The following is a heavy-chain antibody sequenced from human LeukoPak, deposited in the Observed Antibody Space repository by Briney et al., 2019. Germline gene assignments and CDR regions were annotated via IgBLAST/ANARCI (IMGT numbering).Heavy chain of an antibody. CDR3: ARDQAVVAHLLPDY. CDR2: IIPIFGTA. D-gene: IGHD2-15*01. Sequence: GSSVKASCKASGGTFSSYAISWVRQAPGQGLEWMGGIIPIFGTADYAQKFQGRVTITADESTSTAYMELNSLRSEDTAVYYCARDQAVVAHLLPDYWGQGTLVTVSS. V-gene: IGHV1-69*01. J-gene: IGHJ4*02. CDR1: GGTFSSYA.